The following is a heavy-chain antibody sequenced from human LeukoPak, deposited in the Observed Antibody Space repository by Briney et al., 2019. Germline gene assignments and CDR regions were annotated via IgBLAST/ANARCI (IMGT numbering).Heavy chain of an antibody. CDR2: IYYSGST. CDR3: ASVPVGDGYDDAFDI. D-gene: IGHD5-12*01. Sequence: SETLSLTCTVSGGSVSSGSYYWSWIRQPPGKGLEWIGCIYYSGSTNYNPSLKSRVTISVDTSKNQFSLKLSSVTAADTAVYYCASVPVGDGYDDAFDIWGQGTMVTVSS. J-gene: IGHJ3*02. V-gene: IGHV4-61*01. CDR1: GGSVSSGSYY.